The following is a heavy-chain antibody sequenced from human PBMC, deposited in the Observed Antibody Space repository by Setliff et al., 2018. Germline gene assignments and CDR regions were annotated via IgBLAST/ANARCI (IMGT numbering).Heavy chain of an antibody. CDR2: IYIGGSA. V-gene: IGHV4-4*07. CDR1: GGSISSYY. CDR3: ARRRYFDRYYYYGMDV. Sequence: KPSETLSLTCTVSGGSISSYYWSWIRQPAGKGLEWIGHIYIGGSANYNPSLKSRVTMSMDTSKNQFSLKLSSVTAADTAVYYCARRRYFDRYYYYGMDVWGQGTTVTVSS. J-gene: IGHJ6*02. D-gene: IGHD3-9*01.